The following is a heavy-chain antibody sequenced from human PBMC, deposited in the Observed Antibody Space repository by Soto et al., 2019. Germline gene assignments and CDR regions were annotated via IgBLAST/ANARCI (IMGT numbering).Heavy chain of an antibody. Sequence: QVQLVQSGAEVKKPGASVKVSCKASGYTFTSYGISWVRQAPGQGLEWMGWISAYNGNTNYAQKRQGGVTMTTDTSTSTAYMELRSLRSDDTAVYYCARGASYSNYVYDYYYYMDVWGKGTTVTVSS. CDR1: GYTFTSYG. D-gene: IGHD4-4*01. J-gene: IGHJ6*03. CDR2: ISAYNGNT. CDR3: ARGASYSNYVYDYYYYMDV. V-gene: IGHV1-18*01.